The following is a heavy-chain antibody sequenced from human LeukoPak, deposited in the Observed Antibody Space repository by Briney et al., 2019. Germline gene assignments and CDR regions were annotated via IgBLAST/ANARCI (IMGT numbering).Heavy chain of an antibody. CDR2: IYYSGST. V-gene: IGHV4-59*08. D-gene: IGHD6-13*01. Sequence: SETLSLTYTVSGGSISSYHWSWIRQPPGKGLEWIGYIYYSGSTNYNPSLKSRVTISVDTSKNQFSLKLSSVTAADTAVYHCARLRSSSWYYQNWFDPWGQGTLVTVSS. CDR1: GGSISSYH. J-gene: IGHJ5*02. CDR3: ARLRSSSWYYQNWFDP.